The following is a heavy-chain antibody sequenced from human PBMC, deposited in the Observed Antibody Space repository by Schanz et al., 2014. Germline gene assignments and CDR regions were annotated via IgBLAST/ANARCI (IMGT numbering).Heavy chain of an antibody. CDR2: IFLNDGGT. V-gene: IGHV1-46*01. CDR3: ARERPRKGDFDY. D-gene: IGHD1-26*01. J-gene: IGHJ4*02. CDR1: GYTFTDYY. Sequence: QVQLVQSGAEVKEPGASVKLSCKSSGYTFTDYYMQWERQAPGQGLEWLGTIFLNDGGTHSAEKFQGRIIMTRDTSTSTVYLDLSSLRSEDTAVYYCARERPRKGDFDYWGQGTLVTVSS.